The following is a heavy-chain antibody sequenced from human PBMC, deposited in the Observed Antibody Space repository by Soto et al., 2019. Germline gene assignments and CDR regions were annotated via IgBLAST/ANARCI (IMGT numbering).Heavy chain of an antibody. CDR1: GFTFSSYW. J-gene: IGHJ6*02. V-gene: IGHV3-74*01. CDR3: ARTYCSGGSCYYYGMDV. Sequence: GGSLRLSCAAPGFTFSSYWMHWVRQAPGKGLVWVSRINSDGSSTSYADSVKGRFTISRDNAKNTLYLQMNSLRAEDTAAYYCARTYCSGGSCYYYGMDVWGQGTTVTVSS. D-gene: IGHD2-15*01. CDR2: INSDGSST.